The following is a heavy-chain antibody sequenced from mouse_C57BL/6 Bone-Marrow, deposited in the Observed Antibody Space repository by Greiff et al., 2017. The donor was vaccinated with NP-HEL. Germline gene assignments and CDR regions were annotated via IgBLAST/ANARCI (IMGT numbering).Heavy chain of an antibody. Sequence: QVQLQQSGAELMKPGASVKLSCKATGYTFTGYWIEWVKQRPGHGLEWIGEILPGSGSTNYTEKFKGKATFTADTSSNTAYMQLSSLTTEDSAIDYCASIYYYGSLFDYWCQGTTLTVSS. CDR1: GYTFTGYW. D-gene: IGHD1-1*01. CDR2: ILPGSGST. J-gene: IGHJ2*01. CDR3: ASIYYYGSLFDY. V-gene: IGHV1-9*01.